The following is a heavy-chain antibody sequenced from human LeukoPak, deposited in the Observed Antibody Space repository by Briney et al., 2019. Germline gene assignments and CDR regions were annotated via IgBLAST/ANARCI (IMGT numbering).Heavy chain of an antibody. Sequence: GGSLRLSCAASGFTFSSYSMNWVRQAPGKGLEWVANIKQDGSEKYYVDSVKGRFTISRDNAKNSLYLQMNSLRAEDTAVYYCARVNYGSFDYWGQGTLVTVSS. V-gene: IGHV3-7*01. J-gene: IGHJ4*02. CDR3: ARVNYGSFDY. CDR1: GFTFSSYS. D-gene: IGHD4-17*01. CDR2: IKQDGSEK.